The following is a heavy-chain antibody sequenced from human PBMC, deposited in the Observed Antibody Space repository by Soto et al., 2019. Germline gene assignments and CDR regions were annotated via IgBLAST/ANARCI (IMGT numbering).Heavy chain of an antibody. J-gene: IGHJ4*02. Sequence: PSETLSLTCAVYGGSFSGYYWSWIRQPPGKGLEWIGEINHSGSTNYNPSLKSRVTISVDTSKNQFSLKLSSVTAADTAVYYCARGMRYYDFWSGYTPPLRFDYWGQGTLVTV. V-gene: IGHV4-34*01. CDR2: INHSGST. CDR1: GGSFSGYY. D-gene: IGHD3-3*01. CDR3: ARGMRYYDFWSGYTPPLRFDY.